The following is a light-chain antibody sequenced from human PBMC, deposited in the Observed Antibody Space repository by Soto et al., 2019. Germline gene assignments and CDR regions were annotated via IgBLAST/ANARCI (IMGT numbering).Light chain of an antibody. V-gene: IGKV1-12*01. CDR2: AAS. J-gene: IGKJ5*01. CDR3: QHARSFPIP. Sequence: IQMNQYPSSVSASVGDRVTITCRASQNIDKWIAWYQQKPGKAPKLLIYAASSLRGGVPSRFSGSGSGTDFTLTISSLQPEDFATYSCQHARSFPIPFGHRTLLAIK. CDR1: QNIDKW.